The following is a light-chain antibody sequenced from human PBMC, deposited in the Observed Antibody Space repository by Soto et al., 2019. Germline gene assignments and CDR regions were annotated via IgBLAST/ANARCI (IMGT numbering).Light chain of an antibody. CDR1: QGIRND. CDR2: ASS. J-gene: IGKJ1*01. CDR3: LQDYAYPLT. Sequence: IQMTQSPSSLSSSVGDRVTLTCRASQGIRNDLAWYQQRPGKAPNLLIYASSNLQSGVPSRFRGSGSGTDFTLTISSLQPDDFATYYCLQDYAYPLTFGQGTKVEI. V-gene: IGKV1-6*01.